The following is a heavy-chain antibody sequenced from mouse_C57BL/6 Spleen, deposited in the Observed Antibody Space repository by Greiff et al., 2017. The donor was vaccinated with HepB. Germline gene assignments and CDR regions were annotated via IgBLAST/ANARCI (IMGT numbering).Heavy chain of an antibody. CDR1: GYTFTSYW. V-gene: IGHV1-7*01. CDR2: INPSSGYT. D-gene: IGHD1-1*01. J-gene: IGHJ2*01. CDR3: AYYYGSKDYFDY. Sequence: VQGVESGAELAKPGASVKLSCKASGYTFTSYWMHWVKQRPGQGLEWIGYINPSSGYTKYNQKFKDKATLTADKSSSTAYMQLSSLTYEDSAVYYCAYYYGSKDYFDYWGQGTTLTVSS.